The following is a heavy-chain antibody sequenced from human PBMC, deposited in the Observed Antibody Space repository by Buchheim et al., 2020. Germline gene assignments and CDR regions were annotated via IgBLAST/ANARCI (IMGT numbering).Heavy chain of an antibody. CDR3: ARHRRRIVGAPFDY. CDR1: SGSVGSRTYH. J-gene: IGHJ4*02. CDR2: ISYTEST. D-gene: IGHD1-26*01. V-gene: IGHV4-61*01. Sequence: HVQLRESGPGLVKPSETLSLTCTVSSGSVGSRTYHWSWIRQPPGKGLEWIGHISYTESTNYSPSLKSRATISVDMSKNQFSLKLSSVTAADTAVYYCARHRRRIVGAPFDYWGQGTL.